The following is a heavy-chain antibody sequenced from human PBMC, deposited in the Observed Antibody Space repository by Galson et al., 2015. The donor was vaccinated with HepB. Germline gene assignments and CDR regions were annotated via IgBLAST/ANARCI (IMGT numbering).Heavy chain of an antibody. CDR2: IYSGGST. Sequence: SLRLSCAASGFTVSSNYMSWVRQAPGKGLEWVSVIYSGGSTYYADSVKGRFTISRDNSKNTLYLQMNSLRAEDTAVYYCAKGLHSGSYSDVYYGMDVWGQGTTVTVSS. D-gene: IGHD1-26*01. J-gene: IGHJ6*02. CDR1: GFTVSSNY. V-gene: IGHV3-66*02. CDR3: AKGLHSGSYSDVYYGMDV.